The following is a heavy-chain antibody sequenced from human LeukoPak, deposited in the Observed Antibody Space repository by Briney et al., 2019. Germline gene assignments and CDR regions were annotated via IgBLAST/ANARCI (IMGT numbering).Heavy chain of an antibody. Sequence: PSETLSLTCAVYGGSFSGYYWSWIRQPPGKGLEWIGEINHSGSTNYNPSLKSRVTISVDTSKNQFSLKLSSVTAADTAVYYCARGSGNIPGNFDYWGQGTLVTVSS. D-gene: IGHD2-21*01. V-gene: IGHV4-34*01. J-gene: IGHJ4*02. CDR2: INHSGST. CDR3: ARGSGNIPGNFDY. CDR1: GGSFSGYY.